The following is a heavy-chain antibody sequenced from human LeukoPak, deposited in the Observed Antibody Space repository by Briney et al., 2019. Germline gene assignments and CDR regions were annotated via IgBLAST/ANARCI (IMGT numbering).Heavy chain of an antibody. CDR2: ISTDGSAQ. CDR3: ARERYYYDSSDPNWFDP. CDR1: GFTFSRYP. D-gene: IGHD3-22*01. J-gene: IGHJ5*02. V-gene: IGHV3-30*09. Sequence: GGSLRLSCAASGFTFSRYPMHWVRQAPGEAPGKGLECVAVISTDGSAQHYANSVKGRFAISRDNSKNTLYLQLNSLRIEDTALYYCARERYYYDSSDPNWFDPWGQGTLVTVSS.